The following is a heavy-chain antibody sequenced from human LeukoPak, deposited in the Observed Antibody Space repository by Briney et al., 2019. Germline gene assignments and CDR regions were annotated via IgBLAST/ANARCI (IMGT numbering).Heavy chain of an antibody. CDR2: ISAHNGNT. Sequence: ASVKVSCKASGYTFTSYGISWVRQAPGQGLEWMGWISAHNGNTNYAEKLQGRVTMTTDTSTSTAYMELRSLRSDDTAVYYCARVEGIVLMVYAPLGFDYWGQGTLVTVSS. CDR1: GYTFTSYG. CDR3: ARVEGIVLMVYAPLGFDY. D-gene: IGHD2-8*01. V-gene: IGHV1-18*01. J-gene: IGHJ4*02.